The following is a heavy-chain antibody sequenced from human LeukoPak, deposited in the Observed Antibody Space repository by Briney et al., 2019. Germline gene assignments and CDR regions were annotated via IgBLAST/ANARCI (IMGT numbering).Heavy chain of an antibody. D-gene: IGHD1-1*01. CDR2: IYYSGST. Sequence: SETLSPTCTVSGASISSYYWSWIRQPPGKGLEWIGYIYYSGSTNYNPSLKSRVTISVDTSKNQFSLKLSSVTAADTAVYYCARHGTSGTNLNWFDPWGQGTLVTVSS. J-gene: IGHJ5*02. V-gene: IGHV4-59*01. CDR1: GASISSYY. CDR3: ARHGTSGTNLNWFDP.